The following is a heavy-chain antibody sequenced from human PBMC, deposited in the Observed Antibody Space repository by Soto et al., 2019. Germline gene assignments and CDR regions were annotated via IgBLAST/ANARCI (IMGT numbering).Heavy chain of an antibody. J-gene: IGHJ4*02. V-gene: IGHV1-3*05. Sequence: QVQLVQSGAEEKKPGASVQVSCKASGYTFTSYAMHWVRQAPGQRLEWMGWINAGNGNTKYSQKFQGRVTITRDTSASTAYMELSSLRSEDTAVYYCARDSVVGTTFDYWGQGTLVTVSS. CDR3: ARDSVVGTTFDY. CDR2: INAGNGNT. D-gene: IGHD3-22*01. CDR1: GYTFTSYA.